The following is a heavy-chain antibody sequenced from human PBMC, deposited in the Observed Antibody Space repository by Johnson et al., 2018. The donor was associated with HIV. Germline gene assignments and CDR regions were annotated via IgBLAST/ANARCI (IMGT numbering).Heavy chain of an antibody. V-gene: IGHV3-30*04. CDR1: GFTFSSYA. D-gene: IGHD3-3*02. Sequence: QVQLVESGGGVVQPGRSLRLSCAASGFTFSSYAMHWVRQAPGKGLEWVAVISSDGTKYYFADSLKGRFTISRDNSKNTLFLQMNSLKPDDTAVYYCAKAFCPGCDAFDMWGRGTTVTVSS. CDR3: AKAFCPGCDAFDM. J-gene: IGHJ3*02. CDR2: ISSDGTKY.